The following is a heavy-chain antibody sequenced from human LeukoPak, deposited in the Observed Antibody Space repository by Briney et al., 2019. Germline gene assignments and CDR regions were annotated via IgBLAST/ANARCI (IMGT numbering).Heavy chain of an antibody. D-gene: IGHD4/OR15-4a*01. CDR3: ARGGATHDAFDI. CDR2: ISSSSSYI. J-gene: IGHJ3*02. Sequence: GGSLRLSCAASGFTSSSYSMNWVRQAPGKGLEWVSSISSSSSYIYYADSVKGRFTISRDNAKNSLYLQMNSLRAEDTAVYYCARGGATHDAFDIWGQGTMVTISS. V-gene: IGHV3-21*01. CDR1: GFTSSSYS.